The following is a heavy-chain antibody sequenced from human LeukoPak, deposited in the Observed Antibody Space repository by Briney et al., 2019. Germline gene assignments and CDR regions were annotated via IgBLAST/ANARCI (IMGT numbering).Heavy chain of an antibody. J-gene: IGHJ6*02. V-gene: IGHV5-51*01. Sequence: GESLKISCKGSGYSFTSYWIGWVRQMPGKGLEWMGIIYPGDSDTRYSPSFQGQVTISADKSISTAYLQWSSLKASDTAMYYCARSGYSSGWYFDYYYGMGVWGQGTTVTVSS. CDR2: IYPGDSDT. CDR1: GYSFTSYW. D-gene: IGHD6-19*01. CDR3: ARSGYSSGWYFDYYYGMGV.